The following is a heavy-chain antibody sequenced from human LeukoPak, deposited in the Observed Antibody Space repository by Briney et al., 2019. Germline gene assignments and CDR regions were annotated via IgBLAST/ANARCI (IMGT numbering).Heavy chain of an antibody. J-gene: IGHJ4*02. Sequence: SETLSLTCTVSGGSISSYYWSWLRQPPGKGLEWIGYIYYSGSTNYNPSLKSRVTISVDTSKNQFSLKLSSVTAADTAVYYCARLGMATIDYWGQGTLVTVSS. CDR1: GGSISSYY. CDR2: IYYSGST. D-gene: IGHD5-24*01. CDR3: ARLGMATIDY. V-gene: IGHV4-59*08.